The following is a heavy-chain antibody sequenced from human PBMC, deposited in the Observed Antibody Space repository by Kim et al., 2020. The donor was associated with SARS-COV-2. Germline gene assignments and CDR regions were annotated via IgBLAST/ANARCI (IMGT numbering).Heavy chain of an antibody. J-gene: IGHJ4*02. CDR1: GYAFTTYR. Sequence: ASVKVSCKASGYAFTTYRMHWVRQAPGQGPEWMGIINSRGGSTSYPQKFQGRVTITRDTSTSTDYMELSSLGSEDTAVYYCARDNSWFLDYWGQGTLVTVSS. V-gene: IGHV1-46*01. CDR2: INSRGGST. CDR3: ARDNSWFLDY. D-gene: IGHD6-13*01.